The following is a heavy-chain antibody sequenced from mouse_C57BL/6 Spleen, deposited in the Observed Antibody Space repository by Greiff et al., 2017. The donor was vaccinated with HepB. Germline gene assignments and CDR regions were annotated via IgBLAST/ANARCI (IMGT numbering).Heavy chain of an antibody. CDR1: GYAFTNYL. CDR2: INPGSGGT. Sequence: LEESGAELVRPGTSVKVSCKASGYAFTNYLIEWVKQRPGQGLEWIGVINPGSGGTNYNEKFKGKATLTADKSSSTAYMQLSSLTSEDSAVYFCARWATVVATDWYFDVWGTGTTVTVSS. D-gene: IGHD1-1*01. CDR3: ARWATVVATDWYFDV. V-gene: IGHV1-54*01. J-gene: IGHJ1*03.